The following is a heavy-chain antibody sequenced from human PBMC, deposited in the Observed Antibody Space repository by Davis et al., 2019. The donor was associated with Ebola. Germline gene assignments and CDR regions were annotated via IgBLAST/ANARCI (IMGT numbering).Heavy chain of an antibody. D-gene: IGHD5-12*01. Sequence: SVKVSCKASGGTFSSYTISWVRQAPGQGLEWMGRIIPILGIANYAQKFQGRVTITADKSTSTAYMELSGLRSEDTAVYYCARDVDRRGYAGDAFDIWGQGTMVTVSS. CDR3: ARDVDRRGYAGDAFDI. V-gene: IGHV1-69*04. CDR1: GGTFSSYT. J-gene: IGHJ3*02. CDR2: IIPILGIA.